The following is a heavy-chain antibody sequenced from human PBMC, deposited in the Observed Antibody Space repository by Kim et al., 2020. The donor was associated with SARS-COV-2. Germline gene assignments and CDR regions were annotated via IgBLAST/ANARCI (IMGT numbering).Heavy chain of an antibody. CDR3: ARGGALAMDV. V-gene: IGHV3-74*01. D-gene: IGHD3-3*02. J-gene: IGHJ6*02. Sequence: GGSLRLSCAASGVTLRSYWMHWVRQAPGKGPVWVSRINSDGSSTAYAGSVMGRFTISRDNSKNTLYLQMNSLRAEDTAVYYCARGGALAMDVWGQGTTVTVSS. CDR2: INSDGSST. CDR1: GVTLRSYW.